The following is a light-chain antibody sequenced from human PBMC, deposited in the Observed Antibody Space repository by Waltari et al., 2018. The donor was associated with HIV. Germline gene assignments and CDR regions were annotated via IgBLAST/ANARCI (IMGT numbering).Light chain of an antibody. CDR1: TLGDRS. J-gene: IGLJ2*01. V-gene: IGLV3-1*01. Sequence: SYELTQPPSVSVSPGQTASITCSGATLGDRSACWYQQRPGQSPVLVMYQDTKRPSGSPERLSGSNSGNTATLTISGTQAVDESDDYCQAWDSSSKVVFGGGTTLTVL. CDR2: QDT. CDR3: QAWDSSSKVV.